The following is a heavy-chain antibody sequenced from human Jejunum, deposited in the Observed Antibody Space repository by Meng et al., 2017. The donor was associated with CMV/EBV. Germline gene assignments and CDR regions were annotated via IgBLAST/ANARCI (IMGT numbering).Heavy chain of an antibody. D-gene: IGHD7-27*01. CDR1: VFTFTDYY. CDR3: VRDNWGLDY. CDR2: AKPKSYTT. Sequence: LSLSFSASVFTFTDYYMDWVRQAPGKGLEWVGRAKPKSYTTQHAASVEGRFTISRDDSKNSLFLQMNNLKTEDTALYYCVRDNWGLDYWGQGTLVTVS. V-gene: IGHV3-72*01. J-gene: IGHJ4*02.